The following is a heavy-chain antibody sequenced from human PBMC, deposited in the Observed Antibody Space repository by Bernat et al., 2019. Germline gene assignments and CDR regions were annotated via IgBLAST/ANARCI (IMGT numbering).Heavy chain of an antibody. CDR1: GFTFSSYA. V-gene: IGHV3-23*01. D-gene: IGHD2-15*01. J-gene: IGHJ2*01. CDR3: AKDRVYCSGGSCPLEWYFDL. Sequence: EVQLLESGGGLVQPGGSLRLSCAAAGFTFSSYAMSWVRQPPGKGLEWVSAISGSGGSTYYAESVKGRFTISRDNSKNTLYLQMNSLGAEDTAVYYCAKDRVYCSGGSCPLEWYFDLWGRGTLVTVSS. CDR2: ISGSGGST.